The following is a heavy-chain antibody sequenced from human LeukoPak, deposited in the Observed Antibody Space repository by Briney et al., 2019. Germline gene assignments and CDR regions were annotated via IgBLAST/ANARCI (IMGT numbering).Heavy chain of an antibody. J-gene: IGHJ5*02. CDR2: IILIFGTA. D-gene: IGHD2-2*01. CDR1: GGTFSSYA. Sequence: SVKVSCKASGGTFSSYAISWVRQAPGQGLEWMGGIILIFGTANYAQKFQGRVTITADKSTSTAYMELSSLRSEDTAVYYCARDPGGCSSTSCYGSWFDPWGQGTLVTVSS. CDR3: ARDPGGCSSTSCYGSWFDP. V-gene: IGHV1-69*06.